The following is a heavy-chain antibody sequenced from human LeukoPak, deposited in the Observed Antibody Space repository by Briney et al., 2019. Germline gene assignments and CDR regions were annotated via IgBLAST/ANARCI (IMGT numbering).Heavy chain of an antibody. CDR3: ASSGSYRFDY. CDR1: GFTFSSYS. V-gene: IGHV3-48*02. J-gene: IGHJ4*02. D-gene: IGHD1-26*01. Sequence: GGSLRLSCAASGFTFSSYSMNWVRQAPGKGLEWVSHITASGTAMFYADSVKGRFTISRDNAKSSLYLQMNSLRDEDTAVHYCASSGSYRFDYWGQGTLVTVSS. CDR2: ITASGTAM.